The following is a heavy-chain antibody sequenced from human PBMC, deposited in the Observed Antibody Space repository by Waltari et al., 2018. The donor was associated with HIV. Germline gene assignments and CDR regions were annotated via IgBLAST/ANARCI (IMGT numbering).Heavy chain of an antibody. J-gene: IGHJ3*02. CDR1: GFAFSGHG. D-gene: IGHD3-16*01. Sequence: QVYLMESGGGVVQPGGSLKPSCAASGFAFSGHGMHWVRQAPGKGLEWVAVIWSDGYNKFYADSVRGRFTFSRDNSKYTLSLQMNSLRAEDTALYYCVKERGPFNGFDIWGQGTMVTVSS. CDR2: IWSDGYNK. CDR3: VKERGPFNGFDI. V-gene: IGHV3-33*06.